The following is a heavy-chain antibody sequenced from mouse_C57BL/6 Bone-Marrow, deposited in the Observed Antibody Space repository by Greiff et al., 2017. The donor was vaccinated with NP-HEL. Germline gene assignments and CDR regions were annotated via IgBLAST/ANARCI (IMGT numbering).Heavy chain of an antibody. CDR1: GFTFSSYT. CDR2: ISGGGGNT. CDR3: ARHAGLYYDYDGYYAMDY. D-gene: IGHD2-4*01. V-gene: IGHV5-9*01. Sequence: EVKLVESGGGLVKPGGSLKLSCAASGFTFSSYTMSWVRQTPEKRLEWVATISGGGGNTYYPDSVKGRFPISRDTAKNTLYLQMSSLRSEDTALCYCARHAGLYYDYDGYYAMDYWGQGTSVTVSS. J-gene: IGHJ4*01.